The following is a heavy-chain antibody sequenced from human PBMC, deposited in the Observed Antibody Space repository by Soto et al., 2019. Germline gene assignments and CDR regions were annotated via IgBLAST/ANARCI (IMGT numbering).Heavy chain of an antibody. D-gene: IGHD3-16*01. CDR1: GGSTSDKSYF. J-gene: IGHJ4*02. Sequence: PSETLSLTCSVSGGSTSDKSYFWGWVRQSPGKGLEWIGYIYYSGSTYYNPSLKSRVTISVDTSKNQFSLKLSSVTAADTAVYYCAREEGGYWGQGTLVTVSS. CDR2: IYYSGST. V-gene: IGHV4-30-4*08. CDR3: AREEGGY.